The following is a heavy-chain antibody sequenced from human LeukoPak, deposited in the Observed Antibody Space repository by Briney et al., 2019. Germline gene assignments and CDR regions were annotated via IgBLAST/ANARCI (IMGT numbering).Heavy chain of an antibody. CDR3: ARIVVVTALRIDY. J-gene: IGHJ4*02. Sequence: SETLSLTCTVSGGSISSSSYYWGWIRQPPGKGLEWIGEINHSGSTNYNPSLKSRVTISVDTSKNQFSLKLSSVTAADTAVYYCARIVVVTALRIDYWGQGTLVTVSS. CDR2: INHSGST. CDR1: GGSISSSSYY. V-gene: IGHV4-39*07. D-gene: IGHD3-22*01.